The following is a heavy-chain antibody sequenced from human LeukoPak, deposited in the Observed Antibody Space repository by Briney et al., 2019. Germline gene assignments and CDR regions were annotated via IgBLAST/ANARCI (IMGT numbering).Heavy chain of an antibody. CDR2: INHSGST. V-gene: IGHV4-34*01. CDR1: GGSFSGYY. Sequence: TSETLSLTCAVYGGSFSGYYWSWIRQPPGKGLEWIGEINHSGSTNYNPSLKSRVTISVDTSKNQFSLKLSSVTAADTAVYYCAGLSLRYFVARSRWPLDVWGKGTTVTISS. J-gene: IGHJ6*04. D-gene: IGHD3-9*01. CDR3: AGLSLRYFVARSRWPLDV.